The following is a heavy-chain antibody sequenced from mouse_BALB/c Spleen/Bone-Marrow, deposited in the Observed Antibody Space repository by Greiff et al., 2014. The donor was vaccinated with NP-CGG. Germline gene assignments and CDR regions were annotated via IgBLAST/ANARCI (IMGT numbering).Heavy chain of an antibody. CDR2: IYPSASYT. CDR3: TGGDYYDGGPPY. J-gene: IGHJ2*01. CDR1: GYTFTSYW. D-gene: IGHD1-1*01. Sequence: VQLQQSGAELVRPGASVKLSCKASGYTFTSYWINWVKQRPGQGLEWIGNIYPSASYTNYNQKFKDKATLTVDKSSSTAYMQRSSPTSEDSAVYYGTGGDYYDGGPPYWGQGTTLTVSS. V-gene: IGHV1-69*02.